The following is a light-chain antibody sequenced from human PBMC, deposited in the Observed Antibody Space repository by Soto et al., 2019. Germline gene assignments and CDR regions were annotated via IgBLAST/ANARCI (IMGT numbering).Light chain of an antibody. J-gene: IGKJ1*01. Sequence: DIQMTQSPSTLSASVGDRVTITCRASQSIGSWLARYQQKPGKAPQLLLYDASNLESGVQSRFSGSGSGTEFTLTISNQQPDDVASYYCQQYDSFSKTYGRGTKV. CDR2: DAS. CDR3: QQYDSFSKT. V-gene: IGKV1-5*01. CDR1: QSIGSW.